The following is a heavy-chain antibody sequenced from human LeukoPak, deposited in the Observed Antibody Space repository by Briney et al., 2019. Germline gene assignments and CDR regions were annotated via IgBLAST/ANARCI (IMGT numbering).Heavy chain of an antibody. CDR3: ARDDSSGYYQTH. J-gene: IGHJ4*02. D-gene: IGHD3-22*01. Sequence: RASVTVSCKASGYTFTSYYMHWVRQAPGQGLEWMGIINPSGGSTSYAQKFQGRVTMTRDTSTSTVYMELSSLRSEDTAVYYCARDDSSGYYQTHWGQGTLVTVSS. CDR1: GYTFTSYY. CDR2: INPSGGST. V-gene: IGHV1-46*01.